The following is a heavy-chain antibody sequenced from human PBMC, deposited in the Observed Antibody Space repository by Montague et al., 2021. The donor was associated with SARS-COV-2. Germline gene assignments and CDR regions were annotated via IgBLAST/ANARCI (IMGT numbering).Heavy chain of an antibody. V-gene: IGHV4-31*03. CDR2: IYYSGSS. Sequence: TLSLTCTVSGDSISSSAYYWSWIRQHPGKGLEWNGYIYYSGSSYYNPTLRSRLTISVDTSKNQFSLKLNSVTAAETAVYNGARGGRAYCSGGSCYFVFDFWGQGTLVTVSS. CDR3: ARGGRAYCSGGSCYFVFDF. CDR1: GDSISSSAYY. J-gene: IGHJ4*02. D-gene: IGHD2-15*01.